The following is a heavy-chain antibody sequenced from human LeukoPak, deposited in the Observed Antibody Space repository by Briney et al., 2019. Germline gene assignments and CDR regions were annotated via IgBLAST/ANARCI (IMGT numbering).Heavy chain of an antibody. J-gene: IGHJ4*02. D-gene: IGHD3-22*01. CDR3: AITKYYYDSSGSL. CDR1: GGTFSSYA. CDR2: IIPIFGTA. Sequence: GSSVKVSCKASGGTFSSYAISWVRQAPGQGLEWMGGIIPIFGTANYAQKFQGRVTMTRDTSTSTVYMELSSLRSADTAVYYCAITKYYYDSSGSLWGQGTLVTVSS. V-gene: IGHV1-69*05.